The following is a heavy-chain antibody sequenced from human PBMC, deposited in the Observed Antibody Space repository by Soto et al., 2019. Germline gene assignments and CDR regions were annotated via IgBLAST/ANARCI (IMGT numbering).Heavy chain of an antibody. CDR2: INAGNGDT. J-gene: IGHJ4*02. CDR1: GYTLTRNA. V-gene: IGHV1-3*01. D-gene: IGHD3-9*01. Sequence: ASVKVSCKASGYTLTRNAIHWVRQAPGQRLEWIGRINAGNGDTKYSQKFQGRVTITRDTSASAAYMELSTLGSEDTSVYFCARSETDYSTFDYWGQGTLVTVS. CDR3: ARSETDYSTFDY.